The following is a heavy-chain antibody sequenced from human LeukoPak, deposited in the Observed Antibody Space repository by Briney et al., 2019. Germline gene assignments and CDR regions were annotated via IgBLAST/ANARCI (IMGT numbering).Heavy chain of an antibody. D-gene: IGHD4-17*01. J-gene: IGHJ4*02. Sequence: SETLSLTCAVSGVSFDDYYWAWVRQTPGKGLEWIGEINHSGYTNDSPSLKSRVTLPIDTSRKQFSLNLRSVTVADAGTYYCTRMTTGRDYWGQGTLVTVSS. CDR2: INHSGYT. V-gene: IGHV4-34*01. CDR1: GVSFDDYY. CDR3: TRMTTGRDY.